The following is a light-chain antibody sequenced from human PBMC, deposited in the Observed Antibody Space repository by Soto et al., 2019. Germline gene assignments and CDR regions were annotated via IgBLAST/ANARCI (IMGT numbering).Light chain of an antibody. Sequence: DIQMTHSPSTLSGTVGDRVTITCRASQTISSWLAWYQQKPGQAPKLLIYKASTLKSGIPSRFSGSGSGTEFTLTISSLQPDDFATYYCQHYNSYSEAFGQGTKVDI. J-gene: IGKJ1*01. CDR2: KAS. CDR3: QHYNSYSEA. CDR1: QTISSW. V-gene: IGKV1-5*03.